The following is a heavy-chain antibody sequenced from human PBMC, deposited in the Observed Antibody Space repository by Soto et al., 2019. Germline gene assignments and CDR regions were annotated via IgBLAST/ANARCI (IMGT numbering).Heavy chain of an antibody. V-gene: IGHV3-15*01. J-gene: IGHJ4*02. CDR1: GFTFSTAG. Sequence: EVQLVESGGGLVKPGGSLRISCAASGFTFSTAGMSWVRQAPGKGLEWVAGIKSKTDGGTTDYAAPVKGRFTISKDDSKNTLYLQMNSLKTEDTAVYYCTTEQFLEWLLGDYLDYWGQGTLVTVSS. D-gene: IGHD3-3*01. CDR2: IKSKTDGGTT. CDR3: TTEQFLEWLLGDYLDY.